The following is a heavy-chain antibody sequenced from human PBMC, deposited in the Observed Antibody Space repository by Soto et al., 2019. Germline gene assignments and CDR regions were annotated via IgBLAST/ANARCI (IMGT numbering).Heavy chain of an antibody. J-gene: IGHJ6*02. V-gene: IGHV4-31*03. Sequence: TVSGGSISSGGYYWSWIRQHPGKGLEWIGYIYYSGSTYYNPSLKSRVTISVDTSKNQFSLKLSSVTAADTAVYYCARYCGGDCLYYYYGMDVWGQGTTVTVSS. CDR3: ARYCGGDCLYYYYGMDV. CDR1: GGSISSGGYY. CDR2: IYYSGST. D-gene: IGHD2-21*02.